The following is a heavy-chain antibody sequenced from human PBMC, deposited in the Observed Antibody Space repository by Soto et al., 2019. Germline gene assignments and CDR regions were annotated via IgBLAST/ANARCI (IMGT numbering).Heavy chain of an antibody. Sequence: ASVKVSCKASGYTFTTYGISWVRQAPGQGLEWMGWISAYNGNTNYAQKLQGRVTMTTDTSTSTAYMELRSLRSDDTAVYYCARGVDSSSWAYYYYGMDVWGQGTTVTVSS. J-gene: IGHJ6*02. CDR2: ISAYNGNT. CDR3: ARGVDSSSWAYYYYGMDV. D-gene: IGHD6-13*01. V-gene: IGHV1-18*01. CDR1: GYTFTTYG.